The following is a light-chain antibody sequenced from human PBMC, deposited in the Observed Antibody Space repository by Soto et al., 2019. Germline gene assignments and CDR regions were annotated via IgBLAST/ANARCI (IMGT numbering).Light chain of an antibody. J-gene: IGKJ4*02. CDR2: GAS. Sequence: DTVMTQSPATLSASPGGRVTLTCWTSQSVSTKLAWYQQKPGQAPRLLIYGASTRDPDIPARFSGSGSGTEFTLPISSLQSEDFSVYYCQLYDNWPPLTFGGGTKVVIK. CDR3: QLYDNWPPLT. CDR1: QSVSTK. V-gene: IGKV3-15*01.